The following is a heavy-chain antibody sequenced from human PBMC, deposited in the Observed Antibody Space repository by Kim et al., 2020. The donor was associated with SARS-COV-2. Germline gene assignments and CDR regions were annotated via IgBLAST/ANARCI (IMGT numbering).Heavy chain of an antibody. Sequence: GGSLRLSCAASGFTFSSYWMSWVRQAPGKGLEWVANIKQDGSEKYYVDSVKGRFTISRDNAKNSLYLQMNSLRAEDTAVYYCAGDSLYSGYENYYYYGMDVWGQGTTVTVSS. CDR1: GFTFSSYW. D-gene: IGHD5-12*01. CDR2: IKQDGSEK. V-gene: IGHV3-7*03. CDR3: AGDSLYSGYENYYYYGMDV. J-gene: IGHJ6*02.